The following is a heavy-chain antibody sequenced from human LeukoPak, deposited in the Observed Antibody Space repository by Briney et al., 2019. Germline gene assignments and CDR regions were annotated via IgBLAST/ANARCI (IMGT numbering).Heavy chain of an antibody. CDR3: ARSNSGYSYGPVYYYGMDV. D-gene: IGHD5-18*01. V-gene: IGHV1-2*04. CDR2: INPNSGGT. CDR1: RYTFTGYY. Sequence: GASVKVSCKASRYTFTGYYMHWVRQAPGQGLEWMGWINPNSGGTNYAQKFQGWVTMTRDTSISTAYMELSRLRSDDTAVYYCARSNSGYSYGPVYYYGMDVWGQGTTVTVSS. J-gene: IGHJ6*02.